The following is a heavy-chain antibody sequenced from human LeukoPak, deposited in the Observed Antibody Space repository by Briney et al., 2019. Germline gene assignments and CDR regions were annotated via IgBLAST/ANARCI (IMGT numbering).Heavy chain of an antibody. D-gene: IGHD2-2*01. CDR1: GGSISSSSYY. CDR2: IYYSGST. Sequence: PSETLSLTCTVSGGSISSSSYYWGWIRQPPGKGLEWIGSIYYSGSTYYNPSLKSRVTISVDTSKNQFSLKLSSVTAADTVVYYCARAVIVVVPAATLYMDVWGKGTTVTVSS. J-gene: IGHJ6*03. V-gene: IGHV4-39*07. CDR3: ARAVIVVVPAATLYMDV.